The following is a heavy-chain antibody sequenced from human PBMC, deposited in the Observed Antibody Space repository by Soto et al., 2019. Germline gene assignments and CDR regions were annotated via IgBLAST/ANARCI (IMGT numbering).Heavy chain of an antibody. D-gene: IGHD5-12*01. CDR3: ARDPSGYAYLDY. CDR1: GVSVRSNY. J-gene: IGHJ4*02. CDR2: IYSGGST. V-gene: IGHV3-53*01. Sequence: GVSLRLWCAACGVSVRSNYMGWVRQAPGKGLEWVSVIYSGGSTYYADSVKGRFTISRDNSKNTLYLQMNSLRAEDTAVYYCARDPSGYAYLDYWGQGTLVTVSS.